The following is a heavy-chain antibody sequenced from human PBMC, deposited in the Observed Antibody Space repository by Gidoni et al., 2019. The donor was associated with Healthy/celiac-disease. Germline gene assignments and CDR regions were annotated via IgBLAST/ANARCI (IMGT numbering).Heavy chain of an antibody. CDR1: GFTFSSYW. CDR3: ARRYYDYVWGSLDY. J-gene: IGHJ4*02. Sequence: EVQLVESGGGLVQPGGSLRLSCPASGFTFSSYWMSWVRQAPGKGLEWVANIKQDGSEKYYVDSVKGRFTISRDNAKNSLYLQMNSLRAEDTAVYYCARRYYDYVWGSLDYWGQGTLVTVSS. D-gene: IGHD3-16*01. V-gene: IGHV3-7*04. CDR2: IKQDGSEK.